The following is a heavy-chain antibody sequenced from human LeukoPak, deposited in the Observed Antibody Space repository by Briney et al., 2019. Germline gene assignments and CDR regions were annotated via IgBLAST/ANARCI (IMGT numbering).Heavy chain of an antibody. J-gene: IGHJ4*02. CDR2: INHSGST. CDR3: ARGFPTIFEVVIIGPGGYFDY. Sequence: SETLSLTCAVYGGSFSGYYWSWIRQPPGKGLEWIGEINHSGSTNYNPSLKSRVTISVDTSKNQFSLKLSSVTAADTAVYYCARGFPTIFEVVIIGPGGYFDYWGQGTLVTVSS. D-gene: IGHD3-3*01. CDR1: GGSFSGYY. V-gene: IGHV4-34*01.